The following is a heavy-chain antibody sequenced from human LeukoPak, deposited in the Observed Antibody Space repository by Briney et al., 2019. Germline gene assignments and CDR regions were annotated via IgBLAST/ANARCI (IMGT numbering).Heavy chain of an antibody. D-gene: IGHD2-15*01. CDR2: IYYSGST. V-gene: IGHV4-59*12. J-gene: IGHJ5*02. CDR1: GGSISSYY. Sequence: PSETLSLTCTVSGGSISSYYWSWIRQPPGKGLEWIGYIYYSGSTNYNPSLKSRVTISVDTSKNQFSLKLSSVTAADTAVYYCAREVVAATAGWFDPWGQGTLVTVSS. CDR3: AREVVAATAGWFDP.